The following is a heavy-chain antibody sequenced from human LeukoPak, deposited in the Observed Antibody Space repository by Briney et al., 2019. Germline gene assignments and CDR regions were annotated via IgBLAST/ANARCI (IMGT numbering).Heavy chain of an antibody. J-gene: IGHJ4*02. Sequence: GGSLRLSCAASGFPFSSYWMSWVRQAPGKGLEWVAVIWYDESKKFYIDSVKGRFTISRDNSKDTLYLQMNNLRAEDTAVYYCARHWSTGTSYYRFDYWGQGTLVTVSS. D-gene: IGHD1-26*01. CDR3: ARHWSTGTSYYRFDY. CDR2: IWYDESKK. V-gene: IGHV3-33*08. CDR1: GFPFSSYW.